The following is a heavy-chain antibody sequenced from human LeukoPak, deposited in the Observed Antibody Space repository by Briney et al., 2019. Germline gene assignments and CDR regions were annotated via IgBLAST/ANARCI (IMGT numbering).Heavy chain of an antibody. CDR3: AHFQWYSSGWYRTGGYGGSGMGADY. CDR1: GFSLSTSGVG. CDR2: IYWDDDK. V-gene: IGHV2-5*02. D-gene: IGHD6-19*01. J-gene: IGHJ4*02. Sequence: SGPTLVNPTQTLTLTCTFSGFSLSTSGVGVGWIRQPPGKALEWLALIYWDDDKRYRPSLKSRLTITKDTSKNQVVLTMTNMDPVDTATYYCAHFQWYSSGWYRTGGYGGSGMGADYWGQGTLVTVSS.